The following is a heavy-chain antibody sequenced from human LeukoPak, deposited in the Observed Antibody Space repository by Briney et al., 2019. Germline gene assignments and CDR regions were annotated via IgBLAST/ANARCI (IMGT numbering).Heavy chain of an antibody. J-gene: IGHJ3*02. CDR2: ISGTADSK. CDR3: AKADATIGGAFDT. D-gene: IGHD3-16*01. Sequence: GGSLRLSCATSRFIFRNYAMSWVRQAPGRGLEWLSIISGTADSKYYADSVKGRFTISRDNPRSTLYLEMNILRPEDTAVYYCAKADATIGGAFDTWGQGTMVIVSS. V-gene: IGHV3-23*01. CDR1: RFIFRNYA.